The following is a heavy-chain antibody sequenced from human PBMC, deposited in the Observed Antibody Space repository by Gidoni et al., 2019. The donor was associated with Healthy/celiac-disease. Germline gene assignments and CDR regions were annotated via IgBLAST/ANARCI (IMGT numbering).Heavy chain of an antibody. J-gene: IGHJ6*02. V-gene: IGHV3-30*18. D-gene: IGHD2-21*01. CDR1: GSTFSSYG. CDR2: LSYDGSNK. CDR3: AKPLRLLQIAIGMDV. Sequence: QVQLVQSGGAVVHPGRSLTPPCAASGSTFSSYGMYWVRQAPGKRLEWVAVLSYDGSNKYYADSVKGRFTISRDNSKNTLYLQMNSLRAEDTAVYYCAKPLRLLQIAIGMDVWGQGTTVTVSS.